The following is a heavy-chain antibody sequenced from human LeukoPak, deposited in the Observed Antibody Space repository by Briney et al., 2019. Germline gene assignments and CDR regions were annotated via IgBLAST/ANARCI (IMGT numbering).Heavy chain of an antibody. CDR2: INPNSGGT. CDR3: AREGNDYSNSFDC. Sequence: ASVKVSCKASGYTFTGYYMHWVRQAPGQGLEWMGWINPNSGGTNYAQKFQGRVTMTRDTSISTAYMELSRLRSDDTAVYYCAREGNDYSNSFDCWGQGTLVTVSS. D-gene: IGHD4-4*01. V-gene: IGHV1-2*02. J-gene: IGHJ4*02. CDR1: GYTFTGYY.